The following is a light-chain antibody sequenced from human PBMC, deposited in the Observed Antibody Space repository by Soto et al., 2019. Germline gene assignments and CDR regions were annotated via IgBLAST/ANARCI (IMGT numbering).Light chain of an antibody. CDR1: QSISSY. CDR3: QQSSSTPWT. V-gene: IGKV1-39*01. J-gene: IGKJ4*02. CDR2: AAS. Sequence: DIQMTQSPSSLSASVGDRVTITCRASQSISSYLNWYQQNPGKAPKLLIYAASSLQSGVPSRFSGSGSGTAFTLTISSLQPEDFATYYCQQSSSTPWTFGGGTKVEIK.